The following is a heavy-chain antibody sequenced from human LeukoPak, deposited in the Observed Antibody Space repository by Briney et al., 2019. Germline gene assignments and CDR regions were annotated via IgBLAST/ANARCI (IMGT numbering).Heavy chain of an antibody. CDR1: GYTFTSYG. CDR3: ARDWSYSSGWYPYYYYGMDV. V-gene: IGHV1-18*01. J-gene: IGHJ6*02. D-gene: IGHD6-19*01. CDR2: ISAYNGNT. Sequence: ASVNVSCKASGYTFTSYGISWVRQAPGQGLEGMGWISAYNGNTNYAQKLQGRVTMTTDTSRSTAYMELRSLRAEDTAVYYCARDWSYSSGWYPYYYYGMDVWGQGTTVTVSS.